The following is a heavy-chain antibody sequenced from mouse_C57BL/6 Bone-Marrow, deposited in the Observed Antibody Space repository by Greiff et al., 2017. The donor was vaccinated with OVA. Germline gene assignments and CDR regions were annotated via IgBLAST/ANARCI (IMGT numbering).Heavy chain of an antibody. Sequence: VQLQQSGAELVRPGASVKLSCTASGFNIKDDYMHWVKQRPEQGLEWIGWIDPENGDTEYASKFQGKATITADTSSNTAYLQLSSLTSEDTAVYYCTTLLIYYDGSSLWYFDVWGTGTTVTVSS. V-gene: IGHV14-4*01. CDR1: GFNIKDDY. D-gene: IGHD1-1*01. J-gene: IGHJ1*03. CDR3: TTLLIYYDGSSLWYFDV. CDR2: IDPENGDT.